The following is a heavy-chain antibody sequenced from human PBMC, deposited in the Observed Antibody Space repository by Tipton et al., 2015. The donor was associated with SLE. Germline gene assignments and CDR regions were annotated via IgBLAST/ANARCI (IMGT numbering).Heavy chain of an antibody. V-gene: IGHV4-39*01. Sequence: SSYSMHWVRQAPGKGLEWLATINHSWTTYCNPSLKSRVTISVDTSKNQFSLKLRSVTAADTAVYYCARLKGRLELPGYHYYMDVWGKGTTVTVSS. CDR1: SSYS. J-gene: IGHJ6*03. CDR2: INHSWTT. CDR3: ARLKGRLELPGYHYYMDV. D-gene: IGHD1-7*01.